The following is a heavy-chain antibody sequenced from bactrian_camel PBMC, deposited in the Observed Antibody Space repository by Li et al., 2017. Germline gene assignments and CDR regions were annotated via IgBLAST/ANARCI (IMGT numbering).Heavy chain of an antibody. CDR1: GFTFSSYY. CDR2: IGRYGEA. Sequence: DVQLVESGGGLVQPGGSLRLSCAASGFTFSSYYMSWVRQAPGKEREGVAQIGRYGEATYTDPVKGRFSVSRDNAKKTLYLEMNNLATDDTAMYYCAAHVSPGPCLVLTPRPELFSYRGQGTQVTVS. V-gene: IGHV3S67*01. D-gene: IGHD2*01. J-gene: IGHJ4*01. CDR3: AAHVSPGPCLVLTPRPELFSY.